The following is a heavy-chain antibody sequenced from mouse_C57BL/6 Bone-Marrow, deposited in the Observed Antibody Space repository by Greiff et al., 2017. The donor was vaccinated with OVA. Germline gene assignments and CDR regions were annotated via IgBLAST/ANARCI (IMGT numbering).Heavy chain of an antibody. CDR2: IYPRSGNT. CDR3: ARDYYDYDDGLDFDY. V-gene: IGHV1-81*01. J-gene: IGHJ2*01. CDR1: GYTFTSYG. D-gene: IGHD2-4*01. Sequence: QVQLQQSGAELARPGASVKLSCKASGYTFTSYGISWVKQRTGQGLEWIGEIYPRSGNTYYNEKFKGKATLTADKSSSTAYMELRSLTSEDSAVYFCARDYYDYDDGLDFDYWGQGTTLTVSS.